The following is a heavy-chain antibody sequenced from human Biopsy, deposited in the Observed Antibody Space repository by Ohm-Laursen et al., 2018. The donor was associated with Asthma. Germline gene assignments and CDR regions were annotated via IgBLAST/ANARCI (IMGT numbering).Heavy chain of an antibody. CDR2: IYYSGST. J-gene: IGHJ4*02. V-gene: IGHV4-30-4*02. Sequence: SDTLSLTCAVSGGSISSSHFQWGWIRQPPGKGLEWIGFIYYSGSTYYNPSLKSRVSISIDTSKNQFSLKLSSVTAADTAVYYCARAQDYYDSRGYYRSFDYWGQGTLVTVSS. CDR3: ARAQDYYDSRGYYRSFDY. CDR1: GGSISSSHFQ. D-gene: IGHD3-22*01.